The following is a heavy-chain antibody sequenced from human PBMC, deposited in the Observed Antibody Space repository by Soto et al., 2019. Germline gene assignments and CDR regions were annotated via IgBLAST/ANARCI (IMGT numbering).Heavy chain of an antibody. Sequence: GASVKGSCKASGYTFTSYDINLGRQAPGQGLEWMGWMNPNSGSTGYAQKFQGRVTMTRNTSISTAYMELSSLRSEDTAVYYSARGVRRGGVYRFDYWGQGTLVTVSS. J-gene: IGHJ4*02. CDR3: ARGVRRGGVYRFDY. V-gene: IGHV1-8*01. CDR1: GYTFTSYD. D-gene: IGHD2-8*01. CDR2: MNPNSGST.